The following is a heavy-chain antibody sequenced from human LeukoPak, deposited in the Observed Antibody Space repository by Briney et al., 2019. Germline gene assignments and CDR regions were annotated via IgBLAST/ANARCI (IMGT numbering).Heavy chain of an antibody. D-gene: IGHD4-17*01. CDR3: ARASHDYGDYSHFDY. Sequence: SETLSLTCAVYGGSFSGYYWSWIRQPPGKGLEWIGEIYHSGSTNYNPSLKSRVTISVDKSKNQFSLKLSSVTAADTAVYYCARASHDYGDYSHFDYWGQGTLVTVSS. J-gene: IGHJ4*02. CDR2: IYHSGST. CDR1: GGSFSGYY. V-gene: IGHV4-34*01.